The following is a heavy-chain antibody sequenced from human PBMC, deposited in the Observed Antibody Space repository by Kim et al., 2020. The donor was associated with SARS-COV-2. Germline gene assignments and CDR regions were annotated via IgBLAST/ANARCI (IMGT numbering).Heavy chain of an antibody. Sequence: GGSLRLSCAGSGLTFDDYWMNWVRQAPGKGLEWLAIIKQDASEMFYVDSVRGRFTISRDNAKNLLYLQMNSLTPEDTAVYYCVGGAGWLPDYWGQGTLVTVSS. CDR2: IKQDASEM. CDR1: GLTFDDYW. D-gene: IGHD5-12*01. V-gene: IGHV3-7*01. J-gene: IGHJ4*02. CDR3: VGGAGWLPDY.